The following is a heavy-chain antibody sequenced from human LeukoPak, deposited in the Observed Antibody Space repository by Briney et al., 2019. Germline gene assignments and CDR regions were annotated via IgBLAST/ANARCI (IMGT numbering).Heavy chain of an antibody. D-gene: IGHD3-3*01. CDR1: GGSFSGYY. Sequence: PSETLSLTCAVYGGSFSGYYWSWIRQPPGKGLEWIGEINHSGSTNYNPSLKSRVTISVDTSKNQFSLKLSSVTAADTAVYYCAKHDERDYDFWSGKNAFDIWGQGTMVTVSS. CDR3: AKHDERDYDFWSGKNAFDI. J-gene: IGHJ3*02. V-gene: IGHV4-34*01. CDR2: INHSGST.